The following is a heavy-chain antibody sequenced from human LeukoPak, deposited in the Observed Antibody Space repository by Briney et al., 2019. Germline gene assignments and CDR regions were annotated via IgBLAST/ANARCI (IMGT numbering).Heavy chain of an antibody. CDR1: GGSISSYY. V-gene: IGHV4-59*08. CDR2: IYYSGST. CDR3: ALWDFWSGYSLDV. D-gene: IGHD3-3*01. J-gene: IGHJ6*04. Sequence: SETLSLTCTVSGGSISSYYWSWIRQPPGKGLEWIGYIYYSGSTNYNPPLKSRVTISVDTSKNQFSLKLSSVTAADTAVYYCALWDFWSGYSLDVWGKGTTVTVSS.